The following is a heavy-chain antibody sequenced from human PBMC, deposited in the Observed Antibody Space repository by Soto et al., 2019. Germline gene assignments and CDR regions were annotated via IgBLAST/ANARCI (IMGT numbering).Heavy chain of an antibody. CDR1: GYSITRGYY. D-gene: IGHD3-22*01. CDR2: IYHSGST. V-gene: IGHV4-38-2*02. Sequence: RSLTCGVSGYSITRGYYWGWVRQAPGKGLEWIGSIYHSGSTYYNPSLKRRVIMSVETSKNQFSLKLSSVTAADTAVYYCERDDSYARSFHWFDPWGQGTLVTVYS. J-gene: IGHJ5*02. CDR3: ERDDSYARSFHWFDP.